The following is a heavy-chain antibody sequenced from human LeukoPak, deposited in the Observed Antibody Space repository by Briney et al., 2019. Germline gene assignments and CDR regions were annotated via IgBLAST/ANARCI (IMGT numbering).Heavy chain of an antibody. V-gene: IGHV3-21*01. CDR3: AREQGLNYGGNSGGY. J-gene: IGHJ4*02. D-gene: IGHD4-23*01. CDR1: GFTFSSYA. CDR2: ISSSSSYI. Sequence: PGGSLRLSCAASGFTFSSYAMNWVRQAPGKGLEWVSSISSSSSYIYYADSVKGRFTISRDNAKNSLYLQMNSLRAEDTAVYYCAREQGLNYGGNSGGYWGQGTLVTVSS.